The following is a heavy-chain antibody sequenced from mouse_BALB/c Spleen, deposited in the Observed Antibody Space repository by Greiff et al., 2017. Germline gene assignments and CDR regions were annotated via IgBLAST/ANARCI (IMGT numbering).Heavy chain of an antibody. V-gene: IGHV5-4*02. J-gene: IGHJ4*01. CDR2: ISDGGSYT. CDR1: GFTFSDYY. CDR3: ARGQLAYAMDY. D-gene: IGHD6-1*01. Sequence: EVMLVESGGGLVKPGGSLKLSCAASGFTFSDYYMYWVRQTPEKRLEWVATISDGGSYTYYPDSVKGRFTISRDNAKNNLYLQMSSLKSEDTAMYYCARGQLAYAMDYWGQGTSVTVSS.